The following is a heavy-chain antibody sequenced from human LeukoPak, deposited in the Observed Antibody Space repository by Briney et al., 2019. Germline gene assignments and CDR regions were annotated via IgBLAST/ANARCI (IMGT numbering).Heavy chain of an antibody. CDR2: ISSSSSYI. V-gene: IGHV3-21*01. CDR3: ARSGGSTSTWFDP. Sequence: PGGSLRLSCAASGFTFSSYSMNWVRQAPGKGLEWVSSISSSSSYIYYADSVKGRFTISRDNAKNSRYLQMNSLRAEDTAVYYCARSGGSTSTWFDPWGQGTLVTVSS. CDR1: GFTFSSYS. D-gene: IGHD2-2*01. J-gene: IGHJ5*02.